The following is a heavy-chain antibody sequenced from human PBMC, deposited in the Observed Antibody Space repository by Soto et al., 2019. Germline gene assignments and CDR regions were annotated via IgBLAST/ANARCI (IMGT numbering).Heavy chain of an antibody. V-gene: IGHV4-31*03. CDR1: GGSISSGGYY. J-gene: IGHJ6*02. Sequence: PSETLSLTCTVSGGSISSGGYYWSWIRQHPGKGLEWIGYIYYSGSTYYNPSLKSRVTISVDTSKNQFSLKLSSVTAADTAVYYCARGAIFGVVITWVGGMDVWGQGTTVTVSS. CDR3: ARGAIFGVVITWVGGMDV. CDR2: IYYSGST. D-gene: IGHD3-3*01.